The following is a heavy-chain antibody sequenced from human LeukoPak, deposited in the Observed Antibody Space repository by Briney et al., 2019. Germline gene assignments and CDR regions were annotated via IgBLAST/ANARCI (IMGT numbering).Heavy chain of an antibody. J-gene: IGHJ3*02. V-gene: IGHV3-7*01. D-gene: IGHD1-20*01. CDR3: ASGNWNDRAFDI. CDR1: GFTFSSYW. CDR2: IKQDGSER. Sequence: PGGSLRLSCAASGFTFSSYWMSWVRQAPGKGLEWVANIKQDGSERYYVDSVKGRFTISRDNAKNSLYLQMNSLRAEDTAVYYCASGNWNDRAFDIWGQGTMVTVSS.